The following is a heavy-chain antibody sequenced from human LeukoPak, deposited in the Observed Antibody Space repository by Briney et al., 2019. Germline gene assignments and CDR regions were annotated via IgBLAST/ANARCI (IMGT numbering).Heavy chain of an antibody. CDR3: SRGLHDYGDSNYYFDQ. D-gene: IGHD4-17*01. V-gene: IGHV3-49*03. J-gene: IGHJ4*02. CDR2: IRKKGYGETT. CDR1: GFTFGDDA. Sequence: GGSLRLFCMASGFTFGDDAWSWFRQAPGKGLEFIAFIRKKGYGETTDYAASVRGRFTVSRDDAKSVAYLQMNSLKTEDTALYYCSRGLHDYGDSNYYFDQWGRGTLVIVSS.